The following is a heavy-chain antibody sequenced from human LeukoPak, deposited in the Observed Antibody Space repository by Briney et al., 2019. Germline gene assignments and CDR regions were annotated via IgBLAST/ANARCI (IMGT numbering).Heavy chain of an antibody. CDR1: GFSFGTYA. Sequence: GGSLRLACAVSGFSFGTYAMGWVRQAPGVGLGWVSSISADGQVTYYADSVDGRFTVSRDNSKSTLYLQLNSLRAEDTATYYCARDPYNTILYRLAHWGQGTLVTVSS. V-gene: IGHV3-23*01. CDR3: ARDPYNTILYRLAH. CDR2: ISADGQVT. J-gene: IGHJ4*02. D-gene: IGHD3-10*01.